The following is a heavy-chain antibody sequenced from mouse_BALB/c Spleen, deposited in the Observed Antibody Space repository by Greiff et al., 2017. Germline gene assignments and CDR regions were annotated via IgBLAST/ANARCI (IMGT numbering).Heavy chain of an antibody. CDR1: GYTFTSYV. CDR3: AKRGDYDWFAY. J-gene: IGHJ3*01. V-gene: IGHV1-14*01. D-gene: IGHD2-4*01. CDR2: INPYNDGT. Sequence: LVESGPELVKPGASVKMSCKASGYTFTSYVMHWVKQKPGQGLEWIGYINPYNDGTKYNEKFKGKATLTSDKSSSTAYMELSSLTSEDSAVYYCAKRGDYDWFAYWGQGTLVTVSA.